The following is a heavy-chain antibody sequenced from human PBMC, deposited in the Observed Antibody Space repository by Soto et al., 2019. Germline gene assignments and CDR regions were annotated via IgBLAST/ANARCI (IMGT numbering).Heavy chain of an antibody. J-gene: IGHJ5*02. V-gene: IGHV4-31*03. D-gene: IGHD3-10*01. CDR3: ARGVGSGTYYNQYNWFDP. CDR1: GGSLSSGGYY. CDR2: IYYSGST. Sequence: ASETLSLTCTFSGGSLSSGGYYWSWIRQQPRKGLEWIGYIYYSGSTYYNPSLKSRVTISVDTSTSTAYMELRSLRSDDTAVYYCARGVGSGTYYNQYNWFDPWGQGTLVTVSS.